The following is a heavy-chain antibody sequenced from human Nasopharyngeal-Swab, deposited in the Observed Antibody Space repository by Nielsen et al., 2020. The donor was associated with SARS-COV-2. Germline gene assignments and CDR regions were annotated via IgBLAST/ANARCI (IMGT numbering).Heavy chain of an antibody. J-gene: IGHJ3*02. CDR3: ARDRGSYLDAFDI. CDR2: INPNSGGT. D-gene: IGHD1-26*01. Sequence: ASVKVSCKVSGYTFTGYYMHWVRQAPGQGLEWMGWINPNSGGTNYAQKFQGWVTMTRDTSISTAYMELSRLRSDDTAVYYCARDRGSYLDAFDIWGQGTMVTVSS. V-gene: IGHV1-2*04. CDR1: GYTFTGYY.